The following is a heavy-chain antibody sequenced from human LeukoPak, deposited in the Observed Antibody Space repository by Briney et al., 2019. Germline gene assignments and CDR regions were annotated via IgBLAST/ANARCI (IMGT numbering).Heavy chain of an antibody. CDR2: IRSKAYGGTT. J-gene: IGHJ4*02. D-gene: IGHD3-22*01. CDR1: GFTFGDYA. CDR3: TINYYNGSLYEDY. Sequence: GGSLRLSCTASGFTFGDYAMSWVRQAPGKGLEWVGFIRSKAYGGTTEYAASVKGRFTISRDDSKSIAYLQMTRLKTEDTAVYYCTINYYNGSLYEDYWGQGTLVTVSS. V-gene: IGHV3-49*04.